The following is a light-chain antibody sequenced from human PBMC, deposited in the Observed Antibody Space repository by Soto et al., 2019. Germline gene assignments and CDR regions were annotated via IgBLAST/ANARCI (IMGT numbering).Light chain of an antibody. CDR1: SGDIGTYNL. CDR2: EGN. CDR3: CSYAGLSTVI. Sequence: QSVLTQPASVSGSPGQSITISCTGTSGDIGTYNLVSWYQQHPGRAPKLIIFEGNKRPSGVSNRFSGSKSGNTASLAISGLQAEDEADYHCCSYAGLSTVICGGGTMLTVL. V-gene: IGLV2-23*01. J-gene: IGLJ2*01.